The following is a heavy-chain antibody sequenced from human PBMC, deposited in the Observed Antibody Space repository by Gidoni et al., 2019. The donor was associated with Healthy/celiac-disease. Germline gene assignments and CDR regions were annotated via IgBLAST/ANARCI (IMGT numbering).Heavy chain of an antibody. J-gene: IGHJ6*02. CDR2: ISSSSSTI. CDR3: ARDYKADTAMVNYYYYGMDV. D-gene: IGHD5-18*01. CDR1: GFTFSSYS. Sequence: EVQLVESGGGLVQHGGSLRLSCAASGFTFSSYSMHWVRQAPGKGLEWVSYISSSSSTIYYADSVKGRFTISRDNAKNSLYLQMNSLRAEDTAVYYCARDYKADTAMVNYYYYGMDVWGQGTTVTVSS. V-gene: IGHV3-48*04.